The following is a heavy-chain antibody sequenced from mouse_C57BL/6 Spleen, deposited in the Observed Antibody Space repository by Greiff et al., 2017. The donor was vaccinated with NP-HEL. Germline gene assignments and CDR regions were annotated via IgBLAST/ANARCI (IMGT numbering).Heavy chain of an antibody. CDR2: ISYSGST. CDR1: GYSITSGYD. Sequence: EVQVVESGPGMVKPSQSLSLTCTVTGYSITSGYDWHWIRHFPGNKLEWMGYISYSGSTNYNPSLQSRISITHDTSKNHFFLKLNSVTTEDTATYYCARGAYGSSSHWYFDVWGTGTTVTVSS. CDR3: ARGAYGSSSHWYFDV. J-gene: IGHJ1*03. V-gene: IGHV3-1*01. D-gene: IGHD1-1*01.